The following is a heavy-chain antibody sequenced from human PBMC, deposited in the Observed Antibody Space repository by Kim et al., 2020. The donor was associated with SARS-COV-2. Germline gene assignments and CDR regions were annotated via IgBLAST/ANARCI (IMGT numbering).Heavy chain of an antibody. CDR3: ARANYDFWSGYYNWFDP. V-gene: IGHV4-34*01. J-gene: IGHJ5*02. Sequence: LKSRVTISVDTSKNQFSLKLSSVTAADTAVYYCARANYDFWSGYYNWFDPWGQGTLVTVSS. D-gene: IGHD3-3*01.